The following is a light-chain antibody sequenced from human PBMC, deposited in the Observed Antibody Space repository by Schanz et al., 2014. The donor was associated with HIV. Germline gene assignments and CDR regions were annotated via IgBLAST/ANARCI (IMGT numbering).Light chain of an antibody. J-gene: IGKJ1*01. CDR1: QTLDRW. Sequence: DIQMTQSPSTLSASVGDRVTITCRASQTLDRWLAWYQQKPGQAPKRLIYKASNLVTGVPSRFSGSGYGTEFTLTISSLQPDDYATYYCLQYHAFPWTFGQGTNVDVK. V-gene: IGKV1-5*03. CDR2: KAS. CDR3: LQYHAFPWT.